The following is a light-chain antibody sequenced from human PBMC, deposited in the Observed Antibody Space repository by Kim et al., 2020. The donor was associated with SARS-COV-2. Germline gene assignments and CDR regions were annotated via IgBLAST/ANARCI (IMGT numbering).Light chain of an antibody. CDR3: QAWDSSTHVV. Sequence: ELTQPPSVSVSPGQTASITCSGDKLGDKYACWYQQKPGQSPVLVIYQDTKRPSGIPERFSGSNSGNTATLTISGTQAMDEADYYCQAWDSSTHVVFGGGTQLTVL. J-gene: IGLJ2*01. V-gene: IGLV3-1*01. CDR1: KLGDKY. CDR2: QDT.